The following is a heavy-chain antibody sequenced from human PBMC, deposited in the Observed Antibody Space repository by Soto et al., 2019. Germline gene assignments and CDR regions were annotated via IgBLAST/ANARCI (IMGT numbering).Heavy chain of an antibody. J-gene: IGHJ6*02. CDR3: ARDLGYYGSGSYFGLDYYYYGMDV. CDR1: GYTFTSYG. CDR2: ISAYNGNT. D-gene: IGHD3-10*01. Sequence: ASVKVSCKASGYTFTSYGISWVRQAPGQGLEWMGWISAYNGNTNYAQKLQGRVTMTTDTSTSTAYMELRSLRSDDTAVYYCARDLGYYGSGSYFGLDYYYYGMDVWGQGTTVTVPS. V-gene: IGHV1-18*01.